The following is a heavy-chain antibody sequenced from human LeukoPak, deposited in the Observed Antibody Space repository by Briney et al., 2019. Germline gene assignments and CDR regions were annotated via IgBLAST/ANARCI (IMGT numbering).Heavy chain of an antibody. J-gene: IGHJ3*02. Sequence: SQTLSLTCTVTGGSISSGGYYWSWIRQHPGKGLEWIGYIYYSGSTYYNPSLKSRVTISVDTSKNQFSLKLSSVTAADTAVYYCARAFSDYDILTGYYIGAFDIWGQGTMVTVSS. D-gene: IGHD3-9*01. CDR3: ARAFSDYDILTGYYIGAFDI. CDR1: GGSISSGGYY. CDR2: IYYSGST. V-gene: IGHV4-31*03.